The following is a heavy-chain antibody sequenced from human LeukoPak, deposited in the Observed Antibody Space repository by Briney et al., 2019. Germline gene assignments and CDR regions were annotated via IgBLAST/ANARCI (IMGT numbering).Heavy chain of an antibody. D-gene: IGHD5-12*01. Sequence: GGSLRLSCAASGFTFSSYAMNWVRRAPGKGLEWVSAISSSGGTTSYADSVKGRFTVSRDNSKNTLYLQMNSLRADDTAVYYCAKDRRGYSGYDYVYYYYGMDVWGQGTTVTVSS. J-gene: IGHJ6*02. CDR2: ISSSGGTT. V-gene: IGHV3-23*01. CDR3: AKDRRGYSGYDYVYYYYGMDV. CDR1: GFTFSSYA.